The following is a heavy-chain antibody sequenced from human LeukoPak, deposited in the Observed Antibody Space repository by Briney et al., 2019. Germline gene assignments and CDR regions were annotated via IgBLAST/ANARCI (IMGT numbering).Heavy chain of an antibody. CDR2: INAGNGDT. Sequence: ASVKVSCKASGYTFSNYAIHWVRQAPGQGLEWMGWINAGNGDTKYSQNLQGRVTITRDTSASIVYMELSSLRSENTAVYYSAIERYCSGGSCYPVSDYWGQGTLVTVSS. CDR1: GYTFSNYA. D-gene: IGHD2-15*01. J-gene: IGHJ4*02. V-gene: IGHV1-3*01. CDR3: AIERYCSGGSCYPVSDY.